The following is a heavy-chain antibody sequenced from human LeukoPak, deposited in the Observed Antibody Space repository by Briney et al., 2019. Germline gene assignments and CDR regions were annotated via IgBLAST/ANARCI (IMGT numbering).Heavy chain of an antibody. V-gene: IGHV3-21*01. J-gene: IGHJ5*02. CDR2: ISSSSSYI. D-gene: IGHD4-17*01. CDR3: ARDMGYGDYVELDP. Sequence: PGGSLRLSCAASRFTFSSYSMNWVRQAPGKGLEWVSSISSSSSYIYYADSVKGRFTISRDNAKNSLYLQMNSLRAEDTAVYYCARDMGYGDYVELDPWGQGTLVTVSS. CDR1: RFTFSSYS.